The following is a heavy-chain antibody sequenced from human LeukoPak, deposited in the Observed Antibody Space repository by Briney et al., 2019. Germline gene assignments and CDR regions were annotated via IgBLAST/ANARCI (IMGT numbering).Heavy chain of an antibody. CDR3: ATVVVPAALGDDAFDI. CDR1: GYTFTSYD. J-gene: IGHJ3*02. V-gene: IGHV1-8*03. D-gene: IGHD2-2*01. CDR2: MNPNSGNT. Sequence: ASVKVSCKASGYTFTSYDINWVRQATGQGLEWMGWMNPNSGNTGYAQKFQGRVTITTDESTSTAYMELSSLRSEDTAVYYCATVVVPAALGDDAFDIWGQGTMVTVSS.